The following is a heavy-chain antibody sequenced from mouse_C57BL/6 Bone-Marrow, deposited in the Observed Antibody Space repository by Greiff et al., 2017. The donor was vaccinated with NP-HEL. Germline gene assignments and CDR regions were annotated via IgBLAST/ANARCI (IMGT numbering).Heavy chain of an antibody. CDR2: IYPRSGNT. CDR1: GYTFTSYG. CDR3: ARAGYGNYEDYAMDY. V-gene: IGHV1-81*01. D-gene: IGHD2-1*01. J-gene: IGHJ4*01. Sequence: QVQLQQSGAELARPGASVKLSCKASGYTFTSYGISWVKQRPGQGLEWIGEIYPRSGNTYYNEKFKGKATLTADKSSSTAYMELRSLTSEDSAVYFCARAGYGNYEDYAMDYWGQGTSVTVSS.